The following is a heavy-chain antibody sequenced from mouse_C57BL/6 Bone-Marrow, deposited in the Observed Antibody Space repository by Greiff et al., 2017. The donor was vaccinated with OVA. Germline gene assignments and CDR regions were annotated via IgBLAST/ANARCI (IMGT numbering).Heavy chain of an antibody. CDR1: GFSLTSYG. D-gene: IGHD1-1*01. Sequence: QVQLQQSGPGLVQPSQSLSITCTVSGFSLTSYGVHWVRQSPGKGLEWLGVLWSGGSTDYNAAFISRLSISKDNSKSQVFFKMNSLQADDTAIYYCARVGSSLAYWGQGTLVTVSA. CDR3: ARVGSSLAY. J-gene: IGHJ3*01. V-gene: IGHV2-2*01. CDR2: LWSGGST.